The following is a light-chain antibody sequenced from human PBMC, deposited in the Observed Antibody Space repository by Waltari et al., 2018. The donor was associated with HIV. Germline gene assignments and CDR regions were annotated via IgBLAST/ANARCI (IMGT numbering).Light chain of an antibody. CDR3: QHCGDASNT. Sequence: EIVLTQSPGTLSLSPGERATLSCRASQIIGNAYLAWYQQKPGQAPSRLISGASSRANGVPDRFSGSGSETDFTLTISRLEPEDFAVYYCQHCGDASNTFGQGTKLEV. CDR1: QIIGNAY. V-gene: IGKV3-20*01. CDR2: GAS. J-gene: IGKJ2*01.